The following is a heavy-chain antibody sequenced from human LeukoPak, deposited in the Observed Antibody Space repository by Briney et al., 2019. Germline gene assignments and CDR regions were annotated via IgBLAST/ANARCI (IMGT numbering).Heavy chain of an antibody. CDR3: AGDHLSPWYSSSSLAPDY. CDR2: IYHSGST. V-gene: IGHV4-38-2*02. CDR1: GFTFDDYG. D-gene: IGHD6-6*01. J-gene: IGHJ4*02. Sequence: PGGSLRLSCAASGFTFDDYGMSWVRQAPGKGLEWIGSIYHSGSTYYNPSLKSRVTISVDTSKNQFSLKLSSVTAADTAVYYCAGDHLSPWYSSSSLAPDYWGQGTLVTVSS.